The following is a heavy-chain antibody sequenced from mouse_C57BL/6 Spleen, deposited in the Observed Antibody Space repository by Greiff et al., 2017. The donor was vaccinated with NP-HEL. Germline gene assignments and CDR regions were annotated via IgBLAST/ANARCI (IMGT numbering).Heavy chain of an antibody. V-gene: IGHV5-4*01. J-gene: IGHJ2*01. D-gene: IGHD2-10*02. CDR3: ARGMASDY. Sequence: EVHLVESGGGLVKPGGSLKLSCAASGFTFSSYAMSWVRQTPEKRLEWVATISDGGSYTYYPDNVKGRFTISRDNAKNNLYLQMSHLKSEDTAMYYCARGMASDYWGQGTTLTVSS. CDR1: GFTFSSYA. CDR2: ISDGGSYT.